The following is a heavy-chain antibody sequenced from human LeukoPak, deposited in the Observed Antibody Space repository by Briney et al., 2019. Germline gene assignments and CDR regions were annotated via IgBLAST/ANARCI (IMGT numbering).Heavy chain of an antibody. CDR3: AREEWEPQIPVDY. J-gene: IGHJ4*02. V-gene: IGHV3-30-3*01. Sequence: GGSLRLSCAASGFTFSSYAMHWVRQVPGKGLEWVAVISYDGSNKYYADSVKGRFTISRDNSKNTLYLQMNSLRAEDTAVYYCAREEWEPQIPVDYWGQGTLVTVSS. CDR2: ISYDGSNK. CDR1: GFTFSSYA. D-gene: IGHD1-26*01.